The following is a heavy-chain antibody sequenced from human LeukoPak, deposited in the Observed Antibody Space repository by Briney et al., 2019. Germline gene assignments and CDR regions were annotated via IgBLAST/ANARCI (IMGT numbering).Heavy chain of an antibody. CDR2: INHSGST. D-gene: IGHD3-3*01. J-gene: IGHJ3*02. V-gene: IGHV4-34*01. CDR3: ARLSPAYYDFWSGYYDDAFDI. CDR1: GGSFSGYY. Sequence: SETLSLTCAVYGGSFSGYYWSWIRQPPGKGLEWIGEINHSGSTNYNPSLKSRVTISVDTSKNQFSLKLSSVTAADTAVYYCARLSPAYYDFWSGYYDDAFDIWGQGTMVTVSS.